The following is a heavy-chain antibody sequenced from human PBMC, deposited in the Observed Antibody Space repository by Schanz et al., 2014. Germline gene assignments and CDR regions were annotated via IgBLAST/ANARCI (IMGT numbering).Heavy chain of an antibody. D-gene: IGHD5-12*01. Sequence: QVQLVQSGAEVKKAGASVKVSCLASGYSFTEYFLHWVRQAPGQGLEWMGWINPNSGETNYEQKFKGRVTLTSDTSISTAFMELSGLTSDDTATYFCARARYTGYDCSGYWGQGTLLIVSS. CDR2: INPNSGET. CDR1: GYSFTEYF. V-gene: IGHV1-2*02. CDR3: ARARYTGYDCSGY. J-gene: IGHJ4*02.